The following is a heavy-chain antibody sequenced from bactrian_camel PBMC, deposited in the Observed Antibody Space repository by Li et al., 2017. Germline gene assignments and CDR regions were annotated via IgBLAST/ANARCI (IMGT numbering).Heavy chain of an antibody. J-gene: IGHJ4*01. CDR3: AADRMACLRPSVQLAAYNF. CDR2: IDSDGTT. V-gene: IGHV3S53*01. Sequence: VQLVESGGGSVQAGGSLRLSCAASGNTYTSSCMAWFRQAPGKERERVARIDSDGTTLYADSVKGRFTISPGNATNTVSLQMDSLKPEDTAMYYCAADRMACLRPSVQLAAYNFWGQGTQVTVST. CDR1: GNTYTSSC.